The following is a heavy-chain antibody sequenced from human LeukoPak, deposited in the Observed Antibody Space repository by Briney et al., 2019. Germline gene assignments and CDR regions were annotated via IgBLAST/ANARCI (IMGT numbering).Heavy chain of an antibody. CDR1: GGSISSSSYY. CDR3: ERLLDGWLEGFDP. CDR2: IYYSGST. Sequence: PSETLSLTYTVSGGSISSSSYYWGWIRQPPGKGLEWIGSIYYSGSTYYNPSLKSRVTISVDTSKNQFSLKLSSVTAADTAVYYCERLLDGWLEGFDPWGQGTLVTVSS. V-gene: IGHV4-39*07. D-gene: IGHD5-18*01. J-gene: IGHJ5*02.